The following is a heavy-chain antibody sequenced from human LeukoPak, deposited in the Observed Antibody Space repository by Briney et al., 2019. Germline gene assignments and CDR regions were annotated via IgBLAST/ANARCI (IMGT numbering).Heavy chain of an antibody. CDR1: GYTFTNYG. CDR2: ISAYNGNT. D-gene: IGHD2-2*01. J-gene: IGHJ6*02. Sequence: ASVKVSCKASGYTFTNYGISWVRQAPGQGLEWMGWISAYNGNTNYAQKLQGRVTMTTDTSTSAAYMELRSLRSDDTAVYYCARDCLRYCSSTSCYEYYYYYYGMDVWGQGTTVTVSS. V-gene: IGHV1-18*01. CDR3: ARDCLRYCSSTSCYEYYYYYYGMDV.